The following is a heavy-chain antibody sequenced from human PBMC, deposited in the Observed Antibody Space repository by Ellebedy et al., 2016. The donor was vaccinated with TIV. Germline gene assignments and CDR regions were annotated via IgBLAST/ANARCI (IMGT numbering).Heavy chain of an antibody. CDR2: ISSTSYNI. CDR3: ARDSGGLRALDH. Sequence: GGSLRLSCVASGFTFSSYTMNWVRQAPGKGLEWVSSISSTSYNIYYADALKGRLTISRENAQNSLFLEMHSLRAEDTAVYYCARDSGGLRALDHWGQGTLVTVSS. D-gene: IGHD3-16*01. J-gene: IGHJ4*02. CDR1: GFTFSSYT. V-gene: IGHV3-21*01.